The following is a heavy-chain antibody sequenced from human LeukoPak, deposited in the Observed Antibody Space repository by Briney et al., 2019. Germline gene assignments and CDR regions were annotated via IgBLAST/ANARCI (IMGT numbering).Heavy chain of an antibody. Sequence: GGSLRLSCAASGFTFSSYGMHWVRQAPGKGLEWVAVIWYDGSNKYYADSVKGRFTISRDISKNTLYLQMNSLRAEDTAVYYCARDGGGLVPDDYWGQGTLVTVSS. CDR1: GFTFSSYG. V-gene: IGHV3-33*01. CDR3: ARDGGGLVPDDY. J-gene: IGHJ4*02. D-gene: IGHD6-6*01. CDR2: IWYDGSNK.